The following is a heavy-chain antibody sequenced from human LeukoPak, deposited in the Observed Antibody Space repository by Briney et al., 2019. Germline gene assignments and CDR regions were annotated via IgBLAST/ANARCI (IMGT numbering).Heavy chain of an antibody. Sequence: ASVKVSCKASGYTFTGYYIHWVRQAPGQGLEWMGWINPNSGGTNYVQKFQDRVTMTRDTSITTAYMELSRLRFDDTALYYCARSPHILTGENFDYWGQGTLVTVSS. V-gene: IGHV1-2*02. J-gene: IGHJ4*02. CDR1: GYTFTGYY. CDR3: ARSPHILTGENFDY. D-gene: IGHD3-9*01. CDR2: INPNSGGT.